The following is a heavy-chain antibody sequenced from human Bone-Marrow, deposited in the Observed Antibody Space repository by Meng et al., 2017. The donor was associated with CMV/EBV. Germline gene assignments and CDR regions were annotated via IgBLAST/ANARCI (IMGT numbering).Heavy chain of an antibody. D-gene: IGHD3-16*02. V-gene: IGHV1-69*12. CDR2: IIPIFGKA. J-gene: IGHJ5*02. CDR3: ERGRYSPNWFDP. Sequence: QVLRVQYGAEGSKPGASVKVSCKASGGTFSSSASSWVRQSTGQALEWMGGIIPIFGKANYAKKFQGGVTITADESTSTAYMELSSLRSEDTAVYYCERGRYSPNWFDPWGQGTLVTVSS. CDR1: GGTFSSSA.